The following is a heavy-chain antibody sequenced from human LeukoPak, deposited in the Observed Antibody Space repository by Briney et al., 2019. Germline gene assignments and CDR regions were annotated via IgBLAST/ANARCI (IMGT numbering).Heavy chain of an antibody. J-gene: IGHJ4*02. D-gene: IGHD4-17*01. V-gene: IGHV4-59*01. Sequence: SETLSLTCTVSGGSISNYYWSWIRQPPRKGLEWIGYIYYSVSTNYHPSLKSRVTISVDTSKNQFSLKLSSVTAADTAVYYCVRGGPPTVTRLDYWGQRTLVTVSS. CDR1: GGSISNYY. CDR2: IYYSVST. CDR3: VRGGPPTVTRLDY.